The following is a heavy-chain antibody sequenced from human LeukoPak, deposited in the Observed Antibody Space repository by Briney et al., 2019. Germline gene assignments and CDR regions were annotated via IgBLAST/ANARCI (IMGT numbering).Heavy chain of an antibody. CDR1: GFTFSSYW. Sequence: GGSLRLSCAASGFTFSSYWMSWVRQAPGKGLEWVATIKYDGSDKYYVDSVRGRFTISRDNAKNSLYLQMNRLRGEDTAVYFCARPSFSSGSYFDHWGQGTLVTVSS. J-gene: IGHJ4*02. D-gene: IGHD6-19*01. CDR2: IKYDGSDK. V-gene: IGHV3-7*01. CDR3: ARPSFSSGSYFDH.